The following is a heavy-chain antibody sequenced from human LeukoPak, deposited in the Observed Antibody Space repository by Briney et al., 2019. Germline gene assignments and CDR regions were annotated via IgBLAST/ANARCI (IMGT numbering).Heavy chain of an antibody. D-gene: IGHD6-19*01. CDR1: GFTFSSYG. CDR2: IWYDGSNK. CDR3: ARVLVVSGWTNIDY. V-gene: IGHV3-33*01. Sequence: PGRSLRLSCAASGFTFSSYGMLWVRQAPGKALEWVSFIWYDGSNKYYADSVKGRFTISRDNSKNTLYLQMNSLRAEDTAVYYCARVLVVSGWTNIDYWGQGTLATVSS. J-gene: IGHJ4*02.